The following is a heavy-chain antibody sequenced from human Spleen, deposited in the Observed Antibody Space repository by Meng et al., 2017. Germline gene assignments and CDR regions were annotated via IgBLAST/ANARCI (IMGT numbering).Heavy chain of an antibody. CDR1: GFTFSRYG. Sequence: GESLKISCAASGFTFSRYGMHWVRQAPGKGLEWVAVIWYDESYKDYTDSVRGRFTISRDNSKNTLYLQMNRLRAEDTAVYYCASGSPFDYWGQGTLVTVSS. J-gene: IGHJ4*02. V-gene: IGHV3-33*01. D-gene: IGHD1-26*01. CDR2: IWYDESYK. CDR3: ASGSPFDY.